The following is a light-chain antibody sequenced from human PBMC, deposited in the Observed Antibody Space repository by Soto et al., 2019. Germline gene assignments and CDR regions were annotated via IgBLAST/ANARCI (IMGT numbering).Light chain of an antibody. CDR3: NSYTDTSARYA. CDR2: DVT. J-gene: IGLJ1*01. Sequence: QSVLTQPASVSGSPGQSITISCTGTSSDVGRYNYVSWYQQYPGRAPKLIIFDVTNRPSGVSPRFSGSKSGNTASLTISGLQAADEADYYCNSYTDTSARYAFGTGTKVTVL. CDR1: SSDVGRYNY. V-gene: IGLV2-14*03.